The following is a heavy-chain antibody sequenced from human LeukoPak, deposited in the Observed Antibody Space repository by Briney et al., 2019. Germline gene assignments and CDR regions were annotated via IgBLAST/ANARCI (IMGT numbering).Heavy chain of an antibody. J-gene: IGHJ5*02. V-gene: IGHV3-30-3*01. Sequence: PGGSLRLSCAASGFTFSSYAMHWVRQAPGKGLEWVAVISYDGSNKYYADSVKGRFTISRDNSKNTLYLQMNSLRAEDTAVYYCAKDLYDFWSGYQQSYNWFDPWGQGTLVTVSS. CDR1: GFTFSSYA. CDR2: ISYDGSNK. CDR3: AKDLYDFWSGYQQSYNWFDP. D-gene: IGHD3-3*01.